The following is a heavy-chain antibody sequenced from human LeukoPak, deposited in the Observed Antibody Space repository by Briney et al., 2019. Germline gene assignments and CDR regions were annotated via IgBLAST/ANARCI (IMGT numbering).Heavy chain of an antibody. D-gene: IGHD6-19*01. CDR2: IYHSGST. Sequence: SGTQSLTCAVSGGSISSSNWWSWVRQPPGKGLEWIGEIYHSGSTNYNPSLKSRVTISVDKSKNQFSLKLSSVTAADTAMYYCARGTLYSGWSYYFDYWGQGSQVTVSS. CDR1: GGSISSSNW. CDR3: ARGTLYSGWSYYFDY. J-gene: IGHJ4*02. V-gene: IGHV4-4*02.